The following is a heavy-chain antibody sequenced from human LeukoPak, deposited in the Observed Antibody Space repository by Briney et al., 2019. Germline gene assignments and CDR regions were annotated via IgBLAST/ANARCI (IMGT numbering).Heavy chain of an antibody. CDR3: AKRGEYTNSWIDY. CDR1: GFNFNNYA. V-gene: IGHV3-23*01. D-gene: IGHD3-10*01. Sequence: PGGSLRLSCAVSGFNFNNYAMHWARQAPGKGLEGVSAIGGGGGPTYLGDSVKGRFPISRDNSNNTLYLQLNSLRAEDTAIYYCAKRGEYTNSWIDYWGQGTLVTVSS. J-gene: IGHJ4*02. CDR2: IGGGGGPT.